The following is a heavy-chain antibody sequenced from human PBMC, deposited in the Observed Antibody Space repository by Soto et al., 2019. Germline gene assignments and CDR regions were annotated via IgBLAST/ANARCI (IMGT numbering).Heavy chain of an antibody. Sequence: EVNVLESGGDVVKPGGSLRLSCAASGFTFRSAAMTWVRQAPGKGLEWVSSISGSGGSAYYADSVRGRFTISRDNSNNTLYLQMNSLRVEDTATYYCVKLLVVTETRDYWGRGTLVSVSS. CDR3: VKLLVVTETRDY. V-gene: IGHV3-23*01. CDR2: ISGSGGSA. D-gene: IGHD2-21*02. J-gene: IGHJ4*02. CDR1: GFTFRSAA.